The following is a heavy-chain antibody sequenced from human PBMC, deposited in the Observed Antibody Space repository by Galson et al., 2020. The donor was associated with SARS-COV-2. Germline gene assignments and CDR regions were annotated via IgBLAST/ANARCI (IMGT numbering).Heavy chain of an antibody. V-gene: IGHV4-38-2*02. J-gene: IGHJ4*02. Sequence: SETLSLTCAVSGYSISSGYYWGWIRQPPGKGLEWIGSIYHSGSTYYNPSLKSRVTISVDTSKNQFSLKLSSVTAADTAVYYCARDPLDDCGGNSYWGQGTLVTVSS. CDR3: ARDPLDDCGGNSY. D-gene: IGHD4-17*01. CDR1: GYSISSGYY. CDR2: IYHSGST.